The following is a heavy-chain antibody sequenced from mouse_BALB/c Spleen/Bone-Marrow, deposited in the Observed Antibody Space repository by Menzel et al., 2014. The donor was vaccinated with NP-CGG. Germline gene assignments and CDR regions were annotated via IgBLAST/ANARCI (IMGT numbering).Heavy chain of an antibody. V-gene: IGHV5-9-4*01. Sequence: EVKLMESGGGLVKPGGSLKLSCAASGFTFSSYAMSWVRQSPEKRLEWVAEISSGGNYTYYPDTVTGRFTISRDNAKNILCLEMSSLRSDDTAMYYCVRAYGSSYAMDYWGQGTSVTVSS. CDR2: ISSGGNYT. CDR1: GFTFSSYA. J-gene: IGHJ4*01. CDR3: VRAYGSSYAMDY. D-gene: IGHD1-1*01.